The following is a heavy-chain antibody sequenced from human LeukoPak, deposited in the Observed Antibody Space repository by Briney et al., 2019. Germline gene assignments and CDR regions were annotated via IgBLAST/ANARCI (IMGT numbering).Heavy chain of an antibody. CDR2: IFTSGRI. V-gene: IGHV4-61*02. CDR1: GGSISSDTYY. CDR3: ARVQFGAAGSFDC. D-gene: IGHD6-19*01. J-gene: IGHJ4*02. Sequence: SETLSLTCTVSGGSISSDTYYWSWIRQPAGKGLEWIGRIFTSGRIDYNPSLRSRVAMSVDTSKNQFSLKMSSATAADTAVYFCARVQFGAAGSFDCWGQGTLVTVSS.